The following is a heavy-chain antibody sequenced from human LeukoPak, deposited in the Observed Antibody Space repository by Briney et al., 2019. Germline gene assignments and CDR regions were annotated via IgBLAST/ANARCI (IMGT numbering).Heavy chain of an antibody. V-gene: IGHV4-4*02. CDR2: IYHSGST. Sequence: SETLSLTCAVSGGSICSSNWWSWVRQPPGKGLEWIGEIYHSGSTNYNPSLKSRVTISVDKSKNQFSLKLSSVTAADTAVYYCAGGIVTSGGADYWGQGTLVTVSS. CDR3: AGGIVTSGGADY. D-gene: IGHD2-15*01. CDR1: GGSICSSNW. J-gene: IGHJ4*02.